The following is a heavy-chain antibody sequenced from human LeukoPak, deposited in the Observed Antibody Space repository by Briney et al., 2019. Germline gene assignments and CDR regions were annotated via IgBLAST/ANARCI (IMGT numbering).Heavy chain of an antibody. J-gene: IGHJ6*03. D-gene: IGHD3-10*01. Sequence: PGGSLRLSCAASGFTFSSYSMNWVRQAPGKGLEWVSSISSSSSYIYYADSVKGRFTISRDNAKNSLYLQMNSLRAEDTAVYYCARDQGITMVRGVKPYYYYYMDVWGKGTTVTVPS. CDR3: ARDQGITMVRGVKPYYYYYMDV. V-gene: IGHV3-21*01. CDR2: ISSSSSYI. CDR1: GFTFSSYS.